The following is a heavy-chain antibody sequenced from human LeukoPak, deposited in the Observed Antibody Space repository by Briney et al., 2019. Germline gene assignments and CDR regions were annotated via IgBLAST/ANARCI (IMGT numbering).Heavy chain of an antibody. Sequence: QTGESLRLSCAASGFTFSDYVMIWVRQAPGKGLEWVANIKQDGSEKYYVDSVKGRFTISRDNAKNSLYLQMNSLRAEDTAVYYCARSGGGFWGQGTMVTVSS. CDR2: IKQDGSEK. J-gene: IGHJ3*01. D-gene: IGHD4-23*01. CDR1: GFTFSDYV. V-gene: IGHV3-7*01. CDR3: ARSGGGF.